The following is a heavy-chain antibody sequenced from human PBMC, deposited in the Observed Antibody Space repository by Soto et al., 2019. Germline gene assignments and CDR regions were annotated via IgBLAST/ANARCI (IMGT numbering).Heavy chain of an antibody. CDR2: ISLYSDGT. J-gene: IGHJ5*02. V-gene: IGHV1-18*01. D-gene: IGHD2-2*01. Sequence: ASVKVSCKTSGYTFSNYGITWVRQAPGQTLEWLGWISLYSDGTNYAQKFQGRVSMTTDTSTTTAYMELRSLRSDDTAVYYCARVVPGAEAWFGPWGQGTLVTVSS. CDR3: ARVVPGAEAWFGP. CDR1: GYTFSNYG.